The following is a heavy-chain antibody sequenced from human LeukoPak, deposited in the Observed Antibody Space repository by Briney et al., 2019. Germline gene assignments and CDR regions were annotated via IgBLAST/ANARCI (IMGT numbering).Heavy chain of an antibody. D-gene: IGHD3-10*01. CDR1: GFTFSSYS. V-gene: IGHV3-21*01. CDR2: ISSSSSYI. CDR3: AKAGPCGDGAFIHLSSPYCIDY. Sequence: PGGSLRLSCAASGFTFSSYSMNWVRQAPGKGLEWVSSISSSSSYIYYADSVKGRFTISRDNAKNSLYLQMNSLRAEDTAVYYCAKAGPCGDGAFIHLSSPYCIDYWGQGTLVTVSS. J-gene: IGHJ4*02.